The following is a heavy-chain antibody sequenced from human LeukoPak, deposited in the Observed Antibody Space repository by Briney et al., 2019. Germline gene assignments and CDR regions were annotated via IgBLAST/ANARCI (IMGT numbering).Heavy chain of an antibody. V-gene: IGHV3-21*01. CDR1: GFTFSTYN. D-gene: IGHD1-1*01. Sequence: PGGSLRLSCAASGFTFSTYNINWVRQAPGKGLEWVSSISSSSSYIYYADSVKGRFTISRDNAKNSVFLQMNSLRAEDTAVYYCARGTFDYWGQGTLVTVSS. CDR2: ISSSSSYI. J-gene: IGHJ4*02. CDR3: ARGTFDY.